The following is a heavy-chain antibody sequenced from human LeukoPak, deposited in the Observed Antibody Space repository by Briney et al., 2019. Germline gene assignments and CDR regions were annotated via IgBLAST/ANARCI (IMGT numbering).Heavy chain of an antibody. V-gene: IGHV3-30*02. CDR3: AKGEESTMIVVVMDDAFDI. CDR2: IRYDGSNK. D-gene: IGHD3-22*01. Sequence: PGGSLRLSCAASGFTFSSYGMHWVRQAPGKGLEWVAFIRYDGSNKYYADSVKGRFTISRDNSKNTLYLQMNSLRAEDTAVYYCAKGEESTMIVVVMDDAFDIWGQGTMVTVSS. CDR1: GFTFSSYG. J-gene: IGHJ3*02.